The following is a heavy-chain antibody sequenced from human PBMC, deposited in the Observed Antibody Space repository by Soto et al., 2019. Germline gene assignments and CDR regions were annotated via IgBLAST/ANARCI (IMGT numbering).Heavy chain of an antibody. CDR1: GYTFTSYY. V-gene: IGHV1-46*01. CDR2: INPSGGST. D-gene: IGHD3-3*01. J-gene: IGHJ6*02. CDR3: ARSITIFGVVITAGMDV. Sequence: ASVKVSCKASGYTFTSYYMHWVRQAPGQGLEWMGIINPSGGSTSYAQKFQGRVTMTRDTSTSTVYMELSSLRSEDTAVYYCARSITIFGVVITAGMDVWGQGTTVTVSS.